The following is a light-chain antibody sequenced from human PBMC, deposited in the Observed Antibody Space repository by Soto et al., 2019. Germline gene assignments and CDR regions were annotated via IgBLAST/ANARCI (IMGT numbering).Light chain of an antibody. V-gene: IGLV2-14*01. CDR1: SSDVGIYNY. CDR2: DVS. CDR3: SSYTNSNTVL. J-gene: IGLJ2*01. Sequence: QAVVTQPASVSGSPGQSITISCTGTSSDVGIYNYVSWYQQHPGKAPKLMIYDVSNRPSGVPNRFSGSKSGNTASLTISGLQAEDEADYYCSSYTNSNTVLFGGGTKLTVL.